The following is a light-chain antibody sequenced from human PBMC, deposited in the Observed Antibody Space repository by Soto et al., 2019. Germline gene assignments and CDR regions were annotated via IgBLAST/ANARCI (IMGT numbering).Light chain of an antibody. CDR2: NNN. Sequence: QSALTQPPSASGTPGPRVTKYCSGNSSNLGSNSVYWYQQLPGTAPKLLIYNNNHRPAGVPDRFSGSKSGTSGSLAISGLRSEDEADYFCAAWDGSLSGRFVFGTGTKVTVL. J-gene: IGLJ1*01. CDR3: AAWDGSLSGRFV. V-gene: IGLV1-47*02. CDR1: SSNLGSNS.